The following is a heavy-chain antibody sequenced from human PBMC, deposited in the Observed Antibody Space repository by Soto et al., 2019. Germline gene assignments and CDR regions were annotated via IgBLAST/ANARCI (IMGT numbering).Heavy chain of an antibody. J-gene: IGHJ5*02. CDR2: VYYSGNT. Sequence: PSETLSLTCAVSGGSISSGGYYWSWIRQHPGKGLEWIGYVYYSGNTYYNPSLKSRVTISVDTSKNQFSLKLTSVTAADTAVYYCARDRSGWYNWFEPWGQGTLVTVSS. CDR1: GGSISSGGYY. D-gene: IGHD6-19*01. CDR3: ARDRSGWYNWFEP. V-gene: IGHV4-31*11.